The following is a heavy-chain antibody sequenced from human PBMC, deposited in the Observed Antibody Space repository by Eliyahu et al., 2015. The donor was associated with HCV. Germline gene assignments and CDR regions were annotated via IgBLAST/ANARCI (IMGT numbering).Heavy chain of an antibody. D-gene: IGHD3-22*01. J-gene: IGHJ4*02. CDR2: TWYDGNNK. CDR3: TRGTMIVPFDY. CDR1: GFTFSDXG. V-gene: IGHV3-33*01. Sequence: QVQLVESGGGAVQPGRSLRLSCAXSGFTFSDXGMXWVRQAPGKGLEWVAVTWYDGNNKYYADXVXGRFTIARDNSKNTLYLQMNSLRADDTAVYYCTRGTMIVPFDYWGQGTLVTVSS.